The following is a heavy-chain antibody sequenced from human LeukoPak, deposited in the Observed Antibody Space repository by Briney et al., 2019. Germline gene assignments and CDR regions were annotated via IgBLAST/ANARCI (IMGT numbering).Heavy chain of an antibody. D-gene: IGHD5-18*01. CDR1: GFTFSTFA. J-gene: IGHJ4*02. CDR3: ATYRQVLLPFES. V-gene: IGHV3-23*01. Sequence: RAGGSLRLSCAASGFTFSTFAMIWVRQPPGKGLEWVSSIFPSGSEIRYADSVRGRFTISRDNSKSTLSLQMNSLRAEGTAIYYCATYRQVLLPFESWGQGTLVTVSS. CDR2: IFPSGSEI.